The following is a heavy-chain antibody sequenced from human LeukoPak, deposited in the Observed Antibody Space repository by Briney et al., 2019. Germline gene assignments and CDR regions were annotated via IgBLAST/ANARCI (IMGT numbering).Heavy chain of an antibody. J-gene: IGHJ4*02. CDR1: GFTFSSYA. CDR2: ISGSGGST. D-gene: IGHD2-15*01. Sequence: GGSLRLSCAASGFTFSSYAMSWVRQAPGKGLEWVTAISGSGGSTYYADSVKGRFTISRDNSKNTLYLQMNSLRAEDTAVYYCAKFEVSATCFDYWGQGTLVTVSS. CDR3: AKFEVSATCFDY. V-gene: IGHV3-23*01.